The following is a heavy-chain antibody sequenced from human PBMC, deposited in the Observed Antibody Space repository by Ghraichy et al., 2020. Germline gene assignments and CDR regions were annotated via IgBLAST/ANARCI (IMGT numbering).Heavy chain of an antibody. J-gene: IGHJ6*02. Sequence: SETLSLTCAVYGGSFSGYYWSWIRQPPGKGLEWIGEINHSGSTNYKSSLKSRVTISVDTSKNQFSLKLSSVTAADAAVYYCARGSSRSYYGMDVWGQGTTVTVSS. CDR2: INHSGST. CDR3: ARGSSRSYYGMDV. CDR1: GGSFSGYY. D-gene: IGHD6-6*01. V-gene: IGHV4-34*01.